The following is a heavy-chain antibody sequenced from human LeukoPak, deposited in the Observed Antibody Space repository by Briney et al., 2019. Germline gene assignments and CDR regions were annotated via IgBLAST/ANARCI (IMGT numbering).Heavy chain of an antibody. CDR1: GGSISSNF. J-gene: IGHJ6*03. D-gene: IGHD6-19*01. V-gene: IGHV4-59*01. Sequence: PSETLSLTCTVSGGSISSNFWSWIRQPPGKGLEYIGYIYNSGTTNYNPSLKSRVTISVDTSKNQFSLKLSSVTAADTAVYYCAKDGKAVASYYYYYMDVWGKGTTVTISS. CDR2: IYNSGTT. CDR3: AKDGKAVASYYYYYMDV.